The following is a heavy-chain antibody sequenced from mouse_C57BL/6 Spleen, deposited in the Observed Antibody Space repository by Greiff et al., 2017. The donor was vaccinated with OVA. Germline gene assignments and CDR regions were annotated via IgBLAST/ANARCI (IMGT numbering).Heavy chain of an antibody. CDR1: GFSLTTYG. CDR2: IWRGGST. Sequence: VQLQESGPGLVQPSQSLSITCTVSGFSLTTYGVHWVRQSPGKGLEWLGVIWRGGSTDYNAAFMSRLSITKDNSKNQVFFKMNSLQADDTAIYYCAKGGLLWDFDYWGQGTTLTVSS. D-gene: IGHD3-3*01. CDR3: AKGGLLWDFDY. J-gene: IGHJ2*01. V-gene: IGHV2-5*01.